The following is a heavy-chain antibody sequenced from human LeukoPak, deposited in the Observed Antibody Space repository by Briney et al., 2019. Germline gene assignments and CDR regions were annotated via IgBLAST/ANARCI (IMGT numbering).Heavy chain of an antibody. V-gene: IGHV3-30*18. J-gene: IGHJ4*02. D-gene: IGHD3-22*01. CDR3: AKEGSITMIAYFDY. CDR2: ISYDGSNK. Sequence: GGSLRLSCAASGFTFSSHSMNWVRQAPGKGLEWVAVISYDGSNKYYADSVKGRFTISRDNSKNTLYLQMNSLRAEDTAVYYCAKEGSITMIAYFDYWGQGTLVTVSS. CDR1: GFTFSSHS.